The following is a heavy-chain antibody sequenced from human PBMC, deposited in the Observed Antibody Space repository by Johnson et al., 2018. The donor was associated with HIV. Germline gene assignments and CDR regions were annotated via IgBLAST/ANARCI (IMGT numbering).Heavy chain of an antibody. CDR3: TRRIAAAGISVAAFDI. CDR2: AKTKVTNYIT. J-gene: IGHJ3*02. CDR1: GFTFSGHY. Sequence: VQLVESGGGLVQPGGSLRLSCAASGFTFSGHYMDWVRQAPGKGLEWVARAKTKVTNYITQYAASVKGRFTISRDDSKNTAYLQMNSLKTEDTAVYYCTRRIAAAGISVAAFDIWGQGTMVTVSS. D-gene: IGHD6-13*01. V-gene: IGHV3-72*01.